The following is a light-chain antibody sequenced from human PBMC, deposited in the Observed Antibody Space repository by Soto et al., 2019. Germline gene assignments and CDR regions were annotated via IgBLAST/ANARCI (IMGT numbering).Light chain of an antibody. CDR3: QQRRSWPIT. Sequence: EIVLTQSPATLSLSPGERAPLSCRASQTIDIYLAWYQQKPGQAPRLLIYDTFNRATDIPARFSGSGSGADFTLTISSLEPEDFALYYCQQRRSWPITFGQGTRLEIK. V-gene: IGKV3-11*01. CDR2: DTF. J-gene: IGKJ5*01. CDR1: QTIDIY.